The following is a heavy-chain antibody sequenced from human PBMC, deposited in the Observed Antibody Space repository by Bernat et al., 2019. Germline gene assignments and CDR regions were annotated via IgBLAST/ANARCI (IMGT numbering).Heavy chain of an antibody. Sequence: QVQLVESGGGVVQPGTSLRLSCAASGLTFSSFGMHWVRQAPGKGLEWVAVIWYDGTNQKYADSVQGRFTISRDDSKNTLYLQMNSLRVEDTAVYYCARDPLRGVLYFDYWGQGTLVTVSS. D-gene: IGHD3-10*01. CDR3: ARDPLRGVLYFDY. J-gene: IGHJ4*02. CDR1: GLTFSSFG. V-gene: IGHV3-33*01. CDR2: IWYDGTNQ.